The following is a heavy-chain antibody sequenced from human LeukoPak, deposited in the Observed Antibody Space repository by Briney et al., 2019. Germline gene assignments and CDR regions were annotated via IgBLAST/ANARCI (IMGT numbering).Heavy chain of an antibody. CDR3: ARDKRVGATLLDY. CDR2: IKQDGSEK. D-gene: IGHD1-26*01. J-gene: IGHJ4*02. CDR1: GFTFW. Sequence: GGSLRLSCAASGFTFWMSWVRQAPGKGLEWVANIKQDGSEKYYVDSVKGRFTISRDNAKNSLYLQMNSLRAEDTAVYYCARDKRVGATLLDYWGQGTLVTVSS. V-gene: IGHV3-7*01.